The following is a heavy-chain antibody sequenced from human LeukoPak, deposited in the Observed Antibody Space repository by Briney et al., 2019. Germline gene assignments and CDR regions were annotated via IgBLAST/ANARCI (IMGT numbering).Heavy chain of an antibody. J-gene: IGHJ4*02. CDR1: GYTFTSYY. V-gene: IGHV1-46*01. D-gene: IGHD4-17*01. CDR2: INPSGGST. CDR3: ARGYGDYAY. Sequence: GASLKVSCKAAGYTFTSYYMHWVRQAPGQGLEWMGVINPSGGSTSYAQKFQGRVTMTRDTSTSTVYMELSSLRSEDTAVFYCARGYGDYAYWGQGTLVTVSS.